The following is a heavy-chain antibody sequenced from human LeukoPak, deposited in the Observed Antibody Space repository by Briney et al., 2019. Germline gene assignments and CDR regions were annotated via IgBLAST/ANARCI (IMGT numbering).Heavy chain of an antibody. Sequence: GGSLRLSCAASGFTFSSYWMSWVRQAPGKGLEWVANIKQDGSEKYYVDSVKGRFTISRDNAKNSLYLQMNSLRAEDTAVYYCARGQAASQVYYFDYWGQGTLVTVSS. CDR3: ARGQAASQVYYFDY. CDR1: GFTFSSYW. J-gene: IGHJ4*02. CDR2: IKQDGSEK. V-gene: IGHV3-7*01. D-gene: IGHD2-15*01.